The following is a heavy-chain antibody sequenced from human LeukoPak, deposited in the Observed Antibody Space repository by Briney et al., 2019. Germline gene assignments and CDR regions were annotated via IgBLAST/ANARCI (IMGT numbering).Heavy chain of an antibody. Sequence: GGSLRFSCAASGFTFSSYGMHWVRQAPGKGLEWVAVISYDGSNKYYADSVKGRFTISRDNSENTLYLQMNSLRAEDTAVYYCANGIEGAVIDAFDIWGQGTMVTVSS. J-gene: IGHJ3*02. CDR1: GFTFSSYG. V-gene: IGHV3-30*18. D-gene: IGHD2-21*01. CDR2: ISYDGSNK. CDR3: ANGIEGAVIDAFDI.